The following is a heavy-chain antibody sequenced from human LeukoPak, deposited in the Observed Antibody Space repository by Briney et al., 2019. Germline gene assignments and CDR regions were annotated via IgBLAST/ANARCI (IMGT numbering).Heavy chain of an antibody. J-gene: IGHJ4*02. Sequence: GGSLRLSCEASGFTFSSYGMHWVRQAPGKGLEWVAVIWYDGSSKYYVDSVKGRFTISRDNSKNPLYLQMNRLRAEDTAVYYCAREFWRPDYWGQGTLVTVSS. V-gene: IGHV3-33*01. CDR2: IWYDGSSK. CDR3: AREFWRPDY. CDR1: GFTFSSYG.